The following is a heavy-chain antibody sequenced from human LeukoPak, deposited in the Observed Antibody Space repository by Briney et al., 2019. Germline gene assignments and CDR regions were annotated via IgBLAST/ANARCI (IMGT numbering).Heavy chain of an antibody. CDR3: ARDPDSSGWYMGINYYYGMDV. CDR2: IWYDGSNK. CDR1: GFTFSSYG. J-gene: IGHJ6*02. Sequence: GGSLRLSCAASGFTFSSYGMHWVRQAPGKGLEWVAVIWYDGSNKYYADSVKGRFTISRDNSKNTLYLQMNSLRAEDTAAYYCARDPDSSGWYMGINYYYGMDVWGQGTTVTVSS. V-gene: IGHV3-33*01. D-gene: IGHD6-19*01.